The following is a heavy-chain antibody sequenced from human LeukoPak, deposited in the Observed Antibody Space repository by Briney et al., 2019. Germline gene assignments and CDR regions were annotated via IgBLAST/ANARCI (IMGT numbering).Heavy chain of an antibody. CDR2: ISGSGGST. D-gene: IGHD3-10*01. CDR1: GFTFSSYA. J-gene: IGHJ4*02. CDR3: AKDPGNTMVRGVIVDY. Sequence: GGSLRLSCAASGFTFSSYAMSWVRQAPGKGLEWVSAISGSGGSTYYADSVKGRFTISRDNSKNTLYLQTNSLRAEDTAVYYCAKDPGNTMVRGVIVDYWGQGTLVTVSS. V-gene: IGHV3-23*01.